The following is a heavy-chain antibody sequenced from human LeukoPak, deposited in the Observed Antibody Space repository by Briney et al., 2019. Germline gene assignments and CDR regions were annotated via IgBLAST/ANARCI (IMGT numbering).Heavy chain of an antibody. CDR2: MYHSGST. J-gene: IGHJ4*02. CDR1: GYSISSGYY. CDR3: ARGPYYSGSHSFDY. D-gene: IGHD1-26*01. V-gene: IGHV4-38-2*01. Sequence: PSETLSLTCAVSGYSISSGYYWGWIRQPPGKGLEWIGSMYHSGSTYYNPSLKSRVTISVDTSKNQFSLKLSSVTAADTAVYYCARGPYYSGSHSFDYWGQGTLVTVSS.